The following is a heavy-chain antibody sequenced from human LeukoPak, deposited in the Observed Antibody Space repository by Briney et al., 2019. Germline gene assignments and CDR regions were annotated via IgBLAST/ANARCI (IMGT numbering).Heavy chain of an antibody. CDR2: ITWNSGSI. J-gene: IGHJ4*02. V-gene: IGHV3-9*03. CDR1: GVTFDNYA. CDR3: TRSTGWYNTFDY. D-gene: IGHD2-8*02. Sequence: GGSLRLSCAASGVTFDNYAMHWVRQVPGKGLQWFSGITWNSGSIAYADSVKGRFTISRDNAKKSVYLQMNSLRVEDMAFYYCTRSTGWYNTFDYWGQGALVTISS.